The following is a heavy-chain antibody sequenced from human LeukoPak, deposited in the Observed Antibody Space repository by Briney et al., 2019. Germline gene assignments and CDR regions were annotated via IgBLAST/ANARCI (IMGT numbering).Heavy chain of an antibody. Sequence: ASVKVSCKASGYTFTSYGISWVRQAPGQGLEWMGWISAYNGNTNYAQKLQGRVTMTTDTSTSTAYMELRSLRSDDTAAYYCARVRVGYYDSSGYYYTFDYWGQGTLVTVSS. CDR2: ISAYNGNT. D-gene: IGHD3-22*01. CDR1: GYTFTSYG. V-gene: IGHV1-18*01. J-gene: IGHJ4*02. CDR3: ARVRVGYYDSSGYYYTFDY.